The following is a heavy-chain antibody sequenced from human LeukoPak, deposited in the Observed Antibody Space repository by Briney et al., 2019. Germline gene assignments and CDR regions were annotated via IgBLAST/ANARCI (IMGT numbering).Heavy chain of an antibody. Sequence: GGSLRLSRADSVFTLSIYAMSWVRQAPGKGLEWVSAITGRDGSTYYADSVRGRFTISRDNSKNTLYLQMNSLRAEDTAVYYCAKNYDSSGYYTGPFGYWGQGTLVTVSS. D-gene: IGHD3-22*01. CDR3: AKNYDSSGYYTGPFGY. CDR2: ITGRDGST. J-gene: IGHJ4*02. CDR1: VFTLSIYA. V-gene: IGHV3-23*01.